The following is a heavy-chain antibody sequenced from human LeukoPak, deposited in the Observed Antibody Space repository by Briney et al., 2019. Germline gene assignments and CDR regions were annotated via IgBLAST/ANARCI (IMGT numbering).Heavy chain of an antibody. Sequence: PGGSLRLSCAASGFTFSSYWMSWVRQAPGKGLEWVANIKQDGSEKYYVDSVKGRFTISRDNAKNSLYLQMNSLRAEDTAVYYCARDRIAVAGGEDAFDIWGQGTMVTVSS. D-gene: IGHD6-19*01. CDR1: GFTFSSYW. V-gene: IGHV3-7*01. CDR2: IKQDGSEK. J-gene: IGHJ3*02. CDR3: ARDRIAVAGGEDAFDI.